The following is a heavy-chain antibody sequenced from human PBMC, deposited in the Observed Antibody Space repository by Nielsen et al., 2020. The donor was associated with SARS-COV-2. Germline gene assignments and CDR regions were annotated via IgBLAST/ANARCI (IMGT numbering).Heavy chain of an antibody. CDR3: AREYNDFWSGYYLHYYYGMDV. V-gene: IGHV3-48*02. J-gene: IGHJ6*02. Sequence: GESLKISCAASGFTFSSYSMNWVRQAPGKGLEWVSYISSSSSTIYYADSVKGRFTISRDNAKNSLYLQMNSLRDEDTAVYYCAREYNDFWSGYYLHYYYGMDVWGQGTTVTVSS. CDR1: GFTFSSYS. CDR2: ISSSSSTI. D-gene: IGHD3-3*01.